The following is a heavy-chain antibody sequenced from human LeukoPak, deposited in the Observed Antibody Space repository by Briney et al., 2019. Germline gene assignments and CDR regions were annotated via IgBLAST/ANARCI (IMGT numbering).Heavy chain of an antibody. Sequence: SETLSLTCTVSGGSIRSYYWSWIRQPAGKGLEWIGRIYTSGSTNYNPSLKSRVTMSVDTSKNQFSLKLSSVTAADTAVYYCARENYDILTGYDYWGQGTLVTVSS. V-gene: IGHV4-4*07. CDR3: ARENYDILTGYDY. J-gene: IGHJ4*02. D-gene: IGHD3-9*01. CDR2: IYTSGST. CDR1: GGSIRSYY.